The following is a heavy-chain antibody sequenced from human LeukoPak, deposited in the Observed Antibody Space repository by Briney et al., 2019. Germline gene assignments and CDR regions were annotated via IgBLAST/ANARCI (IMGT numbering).Heavy chain of an antibody. Sequence: GRSLRLSCAASGFTFSSYAMHWVRQAPGKGLEWVAVISYDGSNKYYADSVKGRFTISRDNSKNTLYLQMNSLRAEDTAVYYCARDKGGVVVPAAILSVWGQGTTVIDSS. D-gene: IGHD2-2*02. J-gene: IGHJ6*02. CDR3: ARDKGGVVVPAAILSV. V-gene: IGHV3-30-3*01. CDR2: ISYDGSNK. CDR1: GFTFSSYA.